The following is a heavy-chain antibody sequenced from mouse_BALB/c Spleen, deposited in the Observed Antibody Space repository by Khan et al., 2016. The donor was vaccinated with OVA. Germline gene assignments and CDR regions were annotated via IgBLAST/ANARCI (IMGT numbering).Heavy chain of an antibody. CDR1: GYTFTDYV. D-gene: IGHD1-1*01. CDR2: IYPGGGST. J-gene: IGHJ3*01. Sequence: QVQLKESGPELVKPGASVKMSCKASGYTFTDYVISWVKQRTGQGLEWIGQIYPGGGSTYYNENFKGKATLTADNSSNTASLQHSSLTSTDTAVYFSSRGGYGSALPYWGQGTLVTVSA. CDR3: SRGGYGSALPY. V-gene: IGHV1-77*01.